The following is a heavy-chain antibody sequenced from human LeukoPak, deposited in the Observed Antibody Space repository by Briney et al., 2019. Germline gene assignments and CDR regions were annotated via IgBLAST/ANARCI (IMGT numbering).Heavy chain of an antibody. Sequence: SETLSLTCTVSGGSISSYYWSWIRQPPGKGLEWIGYIYYSGSTNYNPSLESRVTISVDTSKNQFSLELSSVTAADTAVYYCARIYCSGGSCYVPYFDYWGQGTLVTVSS. CDR3: ARIYCSGGSCYVPYFDY. V-gene: IGHV4-59*08. CDR1: GGSISSYY. J-gene: IGHJ4*02. D-gene: IGHD2-15*01. CDR2: IYYSGST.